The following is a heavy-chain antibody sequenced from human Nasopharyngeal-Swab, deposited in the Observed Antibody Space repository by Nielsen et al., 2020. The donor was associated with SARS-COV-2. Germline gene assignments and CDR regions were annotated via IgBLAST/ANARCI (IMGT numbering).Heavy chain of an antibody. CDR1: GFTFNNYN. CDR2: ISSSSSYI. D-gene: IGHD3-3*01. CDR3: ARDGLDYDFWSAYFMGV. J-gene: IGHJ6*02. V-gene: IGHV3-21*01. Sequence: GGSLRLSCAASGFTFNNYNFNWVRQAPGKGLEWVSSISSSSSYIYYADSVKGRFTIPRDNAKNSLYLQMNSLRAEDTAVYYCARDGLDYDFWSAYFMGVWGQGTTVTVSS.